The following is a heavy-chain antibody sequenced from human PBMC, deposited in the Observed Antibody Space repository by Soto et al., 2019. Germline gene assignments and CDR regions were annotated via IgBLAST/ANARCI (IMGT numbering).Heavy chain of an antibody. J-gene: IGHJ4*02. Sequence: QVQLQESGPGLVKRSETLSLTCTVSGGSISSYYWSWIRQPPGKGLEWIGYIYYSGSTNYNPSLKSRVTISVDTSKNQFSLKLSSVTAADTAVYYCARHAGDYWGQGTLVTVSS. V-gene: IGHV4-59*08. CDR1: GGSISSYY. CDR2: IYYSGST. CDR3: ARHAGDY.